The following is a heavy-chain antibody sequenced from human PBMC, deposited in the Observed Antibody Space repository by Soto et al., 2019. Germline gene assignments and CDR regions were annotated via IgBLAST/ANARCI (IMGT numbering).Heavy chain of an antibody. CDR3: ARGFPAGTPFYWFDP. CDR2: ISPSGGST. CDR1: GYTFTSYY. J-gene: IGHJ5*02. Sequence: ASVKVSCKASGYTFTSYYMHWVRQAPGQGLEWMGIISPSGGSTSYAQKFQGRVTMTRDTSTSTVYMELSSLRSEDTAVYYCARGFPAGTPFYWFDPWGQGTLVTVSS. D-gene: IGHD6-13*01. V-gene: IGHV1-46*01.